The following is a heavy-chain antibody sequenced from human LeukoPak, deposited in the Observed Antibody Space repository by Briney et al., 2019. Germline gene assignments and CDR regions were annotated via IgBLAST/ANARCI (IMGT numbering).Heavy chain of an antibody. J-gene: IGHJ6*02. Sequence: SVKVSCKASGGTFSSYAISWVRQAPGQGLEWMGGIIPIFGTANYAQKFQGRVTITADESTSTAYMELSSLRSEDTAVYYCARADRREAITMFYYYYGMDVWGQGTAVTVSS. D-gene: IGHD3-10*02. CDR2: IIPIFGTA. V-gene: IGHV1-69*13. CDR3: ARADRREAITMFYYYYGMDV. CDR1: GGTFSSYA.